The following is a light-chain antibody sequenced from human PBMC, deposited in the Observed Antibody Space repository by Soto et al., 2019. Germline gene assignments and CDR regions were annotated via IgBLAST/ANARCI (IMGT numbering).Light chain of an antibody. Sequence: DIPVTHSPSSLSASVGDRVTTTFPASQSNSTFLNWYPQKPGKAPKLLIYGASNLESGVPSTFSGSGSGTDFTLTISSLQPEDFATYYCQQCFSTPLLTFGGGTKVDIK. CDR1: QSNSTF. J-gene: IGKJ4*01. CDR3: QQCFSTPLLT. CDR2: GAS. V-gene: IGKV1-39*01.